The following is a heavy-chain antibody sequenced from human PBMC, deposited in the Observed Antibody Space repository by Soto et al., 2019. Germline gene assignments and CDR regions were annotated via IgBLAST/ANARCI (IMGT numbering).Heavy chain of an antibody. V-gene: IGHV1-69*12. CDR3: ARANLGGGSYYGYFDY. J-gene: IGHJ4*02. D-gene: IGHD1-26*01. Sequence: QVQLVQSGAEVKKPGSSVKVSCKASGGTFSSHAISWVRQAPGQGLEWMGGIIPIFGTANYAQKFQGRVTITADESTSTAYRELSSLRSEDTAVYYCARANLGGGSYYGYFDYWGQGTLVTVSS. CDR1: GGTFSSHA. CDR2: IIPIFGTA.